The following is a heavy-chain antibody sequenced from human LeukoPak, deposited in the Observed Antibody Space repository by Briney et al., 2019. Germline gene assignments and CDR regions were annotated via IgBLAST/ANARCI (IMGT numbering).Heavy chain of an antibody. CDR3: STSPSFGSSWYQFNY. J-gene: IGHJ4*02. Sequence: HPGGSLRLSCVASGFIFSSYSMNWVRQAPGKGLEWVSAISGRDGRTYYSDSVKGRFTISRDNSQNTLYLQMNTLRAEDTAVYYCSTSPSFGSSWYQFNYWGQGALVIVSS. CDR1: GFIFSSYS. D-gene: IGHD6-13*01. V-gene: IGHV3-23*01. CDR2: ISGRDGRT.